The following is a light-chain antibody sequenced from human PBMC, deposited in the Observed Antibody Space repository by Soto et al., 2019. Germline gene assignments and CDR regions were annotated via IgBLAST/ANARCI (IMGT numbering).Light chain of an antibody. J-gene: IGKJ1*01. Sequence: EVVLTQSPGTLSLSPADRATLSCRAIQSLSSSYLAWYQQKPGQAPRLLIYGTSIRATGIPDRFSGSGSGTDFTLTITRLEPEDFAVYYFQRCGSAPPWTFGQGTKVDI. CDR2: GTS. CDR1: QSLSSSY. CDR3: QRCGSAPPWT. V-gene: IGKV3-20*01.